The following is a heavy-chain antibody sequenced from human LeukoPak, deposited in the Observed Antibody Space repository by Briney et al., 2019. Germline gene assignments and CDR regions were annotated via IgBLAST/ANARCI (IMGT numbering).Heavy chain of an antibody. Sequence: GGSLRLSCAASGFTFSSYAMSWVRQAPGKGLEWVSAISGSGGSTYYADSVKGRFTISRDNSKNTVHLQMNSLRAEDTAMYYCARRAGDYSHPYDYWGQGTLVTVSS. CDR3: ARRAGDYSHPYDY. D-gene: IGHD3-22*01. J-gene: IGHJ4*02. V-gene: IGHV3-23*01. CDR1: GFTFSSYA. CDR2: ISGSGGST.